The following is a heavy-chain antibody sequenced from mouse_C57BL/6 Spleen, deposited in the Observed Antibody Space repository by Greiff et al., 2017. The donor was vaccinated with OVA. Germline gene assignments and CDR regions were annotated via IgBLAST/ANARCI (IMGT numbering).Heavy chain of an antibody. V-gene: IGHV1-26*01. CDR2: INPNNGGT. CDR3: ARLGVRGGGAMDY. Sequence: EVQLQQSGPELVKPGASVKISCKASGYTFTDYYMNWVKQSHGKSLEWIGDINPNNGGTSYNQKFKGKATLTVDKSSSTAYMELRSLTSEDSAVYYCARLGVRGGGAMDYWGQGTSVTVSS. CDR1: GYTFTDYY. J-gene: IGHJ4*01.